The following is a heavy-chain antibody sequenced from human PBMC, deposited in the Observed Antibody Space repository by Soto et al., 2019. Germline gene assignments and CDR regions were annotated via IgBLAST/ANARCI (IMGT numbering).Heavy chain of an antibody. CDR1: GFTFSSYA. CDR3: ARVPRLTDAFDI. D-gene: IGHD3-22*01. CDR2: ISYDGSNK. Sequence: GGSLRLSCAASGFTFSSYAMHLVRQAPGKGLEWVAVISYDGSNKYYADSVKGRFTISRDNSKNTLYLQMNSLRAEDTAVYYCARVPRLTDAFDIWGQGTMVTVSS. V-gene: IGHV3-30-3*01. J-gene: IGHJ3*02.